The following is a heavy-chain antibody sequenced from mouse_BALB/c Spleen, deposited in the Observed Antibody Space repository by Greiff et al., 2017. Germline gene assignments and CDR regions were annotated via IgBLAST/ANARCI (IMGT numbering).Heavy chain of an antibody. D-gene: IGHD2-3*01. J-gene: IGHJ2*01. V-gene: IGHV1-4*01. CDR1: GYTFTSFP. CDR3: AGYDGYYFFDY. CDR2: INPSSGYT. Sequence: VQLQQSGAELARPGASVKMSCKASGYTFTSFPMHWVKQRPGQGLEWVGYINPSSGYTNYNQKFKDKATFTADKSSSTAYMQLSSLTSEDSAVYYCAGYDGYYFFDYWGQGTTLTVSS.